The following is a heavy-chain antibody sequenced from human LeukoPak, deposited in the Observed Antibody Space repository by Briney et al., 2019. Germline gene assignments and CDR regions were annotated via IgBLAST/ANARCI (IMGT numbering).Heavy chain of an antibody. D-gene: IGHD2-2*01. CDR3: AKYTSRVWFDP. CDR2: IWYDGSNK. J-gene: IGHJ5*02. Sequence: GRSLRLSCAASGFTFSSYGMHWVRQAPGKGLEWVAVIWYDGSNKYYADSVKGRFTISRDNSKNTLYLQMNSLRAEDTAVYYCAKYTSRVWFDPWGQGTLVTVSS. CDR1: GFTFSSYG. V-gene: IGHV3-33*06.